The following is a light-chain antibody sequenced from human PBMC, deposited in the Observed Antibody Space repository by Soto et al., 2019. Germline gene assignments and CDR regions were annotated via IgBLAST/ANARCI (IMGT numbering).Light chain of an antibody. CDR2: DVS. V-gene: IGKV3-11*01. Sequence: EIVLTQSPATLSLSPGERATLSCMASQSISSYLAWYQQKPGQAPRLLMYDVSNRATDIPARFSGSGSGTDFTLNISSLEPEDFAVYYCQQRPNWPLTFGGGTKVEIK. CDR3: QQRPNWPLT. CDR1: QSISSY. J-gene: IGKJ4*01.